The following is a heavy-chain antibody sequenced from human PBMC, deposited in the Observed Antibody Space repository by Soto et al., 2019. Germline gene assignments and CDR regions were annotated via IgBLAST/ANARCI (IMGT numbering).Heavy chain of an antibody. D-gene: IGHD5-12*01. CDR1: GFTFGDYA. CDR2: IRSKAYGGTT. Sequence: PGGSLRLSCTASGFTFGDYAMSWVRQAPGKGLEWVGFIRSKAYGGTTEYAASVKGRFTISRDDSKSIAYLQMNSLKTEDTAVYYCTRERGRWLHEDDAFDIWGQGTMVTVSS. J-gene: IGHJ3*02. CDR3: TRERGRWLHEDDAFDI. V-gene: IGHV3-49*04.